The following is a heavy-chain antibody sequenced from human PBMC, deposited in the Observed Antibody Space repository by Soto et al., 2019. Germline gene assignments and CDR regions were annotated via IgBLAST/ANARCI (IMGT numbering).Heavy chain of an antibody. CDR2: ISGSGGTT. J-gene: IGHJ4*02. CDR1: GFTFSNYA. Sequence: GGSLRLSCAASGFTFSNYAMNWVRQAPGKGLEWVSAISGSGGTTAYADSVKGRFTISRDNSKNTLYLQMNSLRADDTAVYYCAKDGYCSGGACFGFNDYWGQGILVTVSS. V-gene: IGHV3-23*01. CDR3: AKDGYCSGGACFGFNDY. D-gene: IGHD2-15*01.